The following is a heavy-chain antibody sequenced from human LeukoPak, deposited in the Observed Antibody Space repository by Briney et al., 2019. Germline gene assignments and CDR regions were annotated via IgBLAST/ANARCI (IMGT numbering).Heavy chain of an antibody. V-gene: IGHV1-69*04. CDR1: GGTFSSYT. CDR2: IIPILGIA. D-gene: IGHD2-21*02. Sequence: GSSVKVSCKASGGTFSSYTNSWVRQAPGQGLEWMGRIIPILGIANYAQKFQGRVTITADKSTSTAYMELSSLRSEDTAVYYCARDPCGGDCYLNWFDPWGQGTLVTVSS. CDR3: ARDPCGGDCYLNWFDP. J-gene: IGHJ5*02.